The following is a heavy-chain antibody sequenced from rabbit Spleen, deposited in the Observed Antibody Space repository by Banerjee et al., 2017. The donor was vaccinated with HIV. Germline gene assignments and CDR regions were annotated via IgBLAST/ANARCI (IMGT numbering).Heavy chain of an antibody. V-gene: IGHV1S40*01. CDR3: ARSYGTYAHYEW. CDR2: IYAGSSGVT. D-gene: IGHD6-1*01. J-gene: IGHJ6*01. CDR1: GLDFRSSYW. Sequence: QSLEESGGDLVKPGASLTLTCKASGLDFRSSYWMCCVRQAPGKGLEWIACIYAGSSGVTGYASWAKGRFTISRPSSTTVTLQVTSLTAADTATYFCARSYGTYAHYEWWGPGTLVTVS.